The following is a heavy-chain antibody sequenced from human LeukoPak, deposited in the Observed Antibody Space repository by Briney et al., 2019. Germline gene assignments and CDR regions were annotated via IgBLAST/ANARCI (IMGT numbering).Heavy chain of an antibody. CDR1: GGSISSSSYY. Sequence: PSETLSLTCTVSGGSISSSSYYWGCIRQPPARGLERIGSIYNSGSTSYNPSLKSRVTISVYTAKNHFSLKLSSVTAADTAVYYCARHRWGSGSYPLAYYYYYMDGWGKGTTVTASS. V-gene: IGHV4-39*01. CDR3: ARHRWGSGSYPLAYYYYYMDG. CDR2: IYNSGST. J-gene: IGHJ6*03. D-gene: IGHD3-10*01.